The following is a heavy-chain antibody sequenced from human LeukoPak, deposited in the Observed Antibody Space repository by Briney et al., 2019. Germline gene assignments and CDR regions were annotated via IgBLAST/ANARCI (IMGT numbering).Heavy chain of an antibody. J-gene: IGHJ5*02. Sequence: SETLSLTCAVYGGSFSGYYWSWIRQPPGKGLEWIGEINHSGSTNYNPSLKSRVTISVDTSKNQFSLKLSSVTAADTAVYYCARDTAAAATTSDNWFDPWGQGTLVTVSS. CDR3: ARDTAAAATTSDNWFDP. CDR2: INHSGST. CDR1: GGSFSGYY. D-gene: IGHD6-13*01. V-gene: IGHV4-34*01.